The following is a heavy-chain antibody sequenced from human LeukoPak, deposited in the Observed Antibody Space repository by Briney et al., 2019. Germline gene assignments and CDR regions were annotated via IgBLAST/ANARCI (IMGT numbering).Heavy chain of an antibody. D-gene: IGHD3-22*01. Sequence: GGSLRLFCAASGFTFSSYSMNWVRQAPGNGLESFSSISSSSSYIYYADSVKGRFTISRDNAKNPLYLQMNSLRAEDTAVYYCARDMRDAGITMIVVGAFDIWGQGTMVTVSS. J-gene: IGHJ3*02. CDR3: ARDMRDAGITMIVVGAFDI. V-gene: IGHV3-21*06. CDR1: GFTFSSYS. CDR2: ISSSSSYI.